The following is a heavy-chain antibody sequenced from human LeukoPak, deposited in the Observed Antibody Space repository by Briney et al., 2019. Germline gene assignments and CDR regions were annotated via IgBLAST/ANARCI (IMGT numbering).Heavy chain of an antibody. D-gene: IGHD5-12*01. CDR2: INQDGSEK. V-gene: IGHV3-7*01. CDR3: SRGKFSRSGFEFYFDY. CDR1: RFTFSNYW. J-gene: IGHJ4*02. Sequence: PGGSLRLSCAASRFTFSNYWMTWVRQAPGKGLEWVANINQDGSEKNYVGSVKGRFTISRDNAENSLYLQMNSLRAEDTAVYYCSRGKFSRSGFEFYFDYWGQGTLVTVSS.